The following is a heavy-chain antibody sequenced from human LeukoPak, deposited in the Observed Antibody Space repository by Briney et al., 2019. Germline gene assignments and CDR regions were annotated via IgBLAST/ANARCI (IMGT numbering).Heavy chain of an antibody. CDR1: GYTLTELS. J-gene: IGHJ5*02. CDR3: AANYYDSSGYYGGWFDP. D-gene: IGHD3-22*01. Sequence: VASVKVSCKASGYTLTELSMHWVRQAPGKGLEWMGGFDPKDGETIYAQKFQGRVTMTEDTSTDTAYMELSSLRSEDTAVYYCAANYYDSSGYYGGWFDPWGQGTLVTVSS. CDR2: FDPKDGET. V-gene: IGHV1-24*01.